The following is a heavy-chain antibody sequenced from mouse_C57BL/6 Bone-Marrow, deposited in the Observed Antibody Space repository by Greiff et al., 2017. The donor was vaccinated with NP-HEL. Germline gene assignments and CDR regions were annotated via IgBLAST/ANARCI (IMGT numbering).Heavy chain of an antibody. D-gene: IGHD1-1*01. CDR1: GFTFSDYG. Sequence: DVKLVESGGGLVKPGGSLKLSCAASGFTFSDYGMHWVRQAPEKGLEWVAYISSSSSTIYYADTVKGRFTISRDNAKNTLFLQMTSLRSEDTAMYYCARGRYYGSSYDYWGQGTTLTVSS. J-gene: IGHJ2*01. CDR3: ARGRYYGSSYDY. V-gene: IGHV5-17*01. CDR2: ISSSSSTI.